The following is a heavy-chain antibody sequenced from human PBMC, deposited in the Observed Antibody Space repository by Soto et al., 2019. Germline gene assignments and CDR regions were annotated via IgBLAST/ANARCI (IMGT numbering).Heavy chain of an antibody. V-gene: IGHV4-30-4*01. CDR3: AREAAAGTWWFDP. Sequence: SETLSLTCTVSGGSISSGDYYWSWIRQPPGKGLEWIGYIYYSGSTYYNPSLKSRVTISVDTSKNQFSLKLSSVTAADTAVYYCAREAAAGTWWFDPWGQGTLVTVSS. D-gene: IGHD6-13*01. J-gene: IGHJ5*02. CDR2: IYYSGST. CDR1: GGSISSGDYY.